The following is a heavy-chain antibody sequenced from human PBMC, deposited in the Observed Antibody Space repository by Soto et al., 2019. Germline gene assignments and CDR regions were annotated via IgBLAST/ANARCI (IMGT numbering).Heavy chain of an antibody. CDR3: ARLGYSSSSGGGYYYYYYMDV. CDR1: GGSISSSSYY. D-gene: IGHD6-6*01. V-gene: IGHV4-39*01. J-gene: IGHJ6*03. CDR2: IYYSGST. Sequence: SETLSLTCTVSGGSISSSSYYWGWIRQPPGKGLEWIGSIYYSGSTYYNPSLKSRVTISVDTSKNQLSLKLSSVTAADTAVYYCARLGYSSSSGGGYYYYYYMDVWGKGTTVTGSS.